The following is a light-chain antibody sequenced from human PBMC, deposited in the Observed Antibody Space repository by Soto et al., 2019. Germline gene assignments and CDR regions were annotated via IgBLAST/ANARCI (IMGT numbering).Light chain of an antibody. J-gene: IGKJ4*01. Sequence: EIVLTQSPATLSLSPGERATLSCRASQSVGAYLAWYLQKPGQAPRLLIYDASNRATGIPARFSGSGSGTDFPLTISSLEPEDFAVYYCQHRSNFPLTFGGGTKVEIK. CDR1: QSVGAY. CDR3: QHRSNFPLT. V-gene: IGKV3-11*01. CDR2: DAS.